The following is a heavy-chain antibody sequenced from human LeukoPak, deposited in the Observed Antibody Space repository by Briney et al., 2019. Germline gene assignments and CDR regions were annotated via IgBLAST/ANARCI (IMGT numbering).Heavy chain of an antibody. D-gene: IGHD1-26*01. CDR1: RFTFRSYA. J-gene: IGHJ4*02. CDR3: AEAGIVGRTFRIDY. CDR2: ISDSGDDT. V-gene: IGHV3-23*01. Sequence: GGSLRLSCAASRFTFRSYAMSWVRQAPGKGLEWVSSISDSGDDTYYADSVQGRFTISRDKVTNTLYLQMNSLRVEDTATYYCAEAGIVGRTFRIDYWGQGTLVTVSS.